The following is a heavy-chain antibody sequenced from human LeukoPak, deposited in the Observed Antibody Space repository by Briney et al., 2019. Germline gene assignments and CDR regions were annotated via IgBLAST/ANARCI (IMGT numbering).Heavy chain of an antibody. Sequence: SQTLSLTCAISGDSVSSNSAAWNWSRQSPSRGLEWLGRTYYRSKWYNDYAVSVKSRITINPDTSKNQFSLQLNSVTPEDTAVYYCARAHQYQSHEFDYWGQGTLVTVSS. CDR1: GDSVSSNSAA. CDR3: ARAHQYQSHEFDY. CDR2: TYYRSKWYN. J-gene: IGHJ4*02. D-gene: IGHD2-2*01. V-gene: IGHV6-1*01.